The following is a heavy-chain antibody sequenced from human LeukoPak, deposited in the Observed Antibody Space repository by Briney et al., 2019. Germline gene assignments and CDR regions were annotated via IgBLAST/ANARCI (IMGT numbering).Heavy chain of an antibody. D-gene: IGHD1-20*01. J-gene: IGHJ4*02. V-gene: IGHV4-34*01. Sequence: SETLSLTCAVYGGSFSGYYWSWIRQPPGKGLEWIGEINHSGSTNYNPSLKGRVTISVDTSKNQFSLKLSSVTAADTAVYYCARSVLTGTTQPGLTVARRISSVGWGQGTLVTVSS. CDR3: ARSVLTGTTQPGLTVARRISSVG. CDR2: INHSGST. CDR1: GGSFSGYY.